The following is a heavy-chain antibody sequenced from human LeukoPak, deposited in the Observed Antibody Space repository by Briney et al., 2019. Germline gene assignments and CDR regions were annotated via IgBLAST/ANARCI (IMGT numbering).Heavy chain of an antibody. CDR3: ARVWMVATTYYYYGMDV. J-gene: IGHJ6*02. D-gene: IGHD5-24*01. CDR1: GGSISSYY. Sequence: PSETLSLTCTVSGGSISSYYWSWIRQPPGKGLEWIGYIYNSGSTNYNPSLKSRVTISVDTSKNQFSLKLSSVTAADTAVYYCARVWMVATTYYYYGMDVWGQGTTVTVSS. V-gene: IGHV4-59*01. CDR2: IYNSGST.